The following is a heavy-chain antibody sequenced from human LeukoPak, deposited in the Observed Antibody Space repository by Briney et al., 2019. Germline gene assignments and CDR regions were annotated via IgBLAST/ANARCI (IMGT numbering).Heavy chain of an antibody. D-gene: IGHD2-21*01. CDR2: INHSGST. CDR3: ARSGIVANWFDP. V-gene: IGHV4-34*01. CDR1: GGSFSGYY. Sequence: SETLSLTCAVYGGSFSGYYWSWIRQPPGKGLEWIGEINHSGSTNYNPSLKSRVTISVDTSKNQFSLKLSSVTAADTAVYYCARSGIVANWFDPWGQGTLVTVSS. J-gene: IGHJ5*02.